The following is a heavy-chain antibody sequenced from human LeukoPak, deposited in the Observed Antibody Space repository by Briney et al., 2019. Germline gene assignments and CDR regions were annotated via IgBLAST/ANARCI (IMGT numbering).Heavy chain of an antibody. D-gene: IGHD1-26*01. CDR3: ARARDRGGMGATDFDY. J-gene: IGHJ4*02. CDR2: IIPIFGTA. Sequence: SVKVSCKASGGTFSSYAISWVRQAPGQGLEWMGGIIPIFGTANYAQKFQGRVTITTDESTSTAYMELSSLRSEDTAVYYCARARDRGGMGATDFDYWGQGTLVTVSS. CDR1: GGTFSSYA. V-gene: IGHV1-69*05.